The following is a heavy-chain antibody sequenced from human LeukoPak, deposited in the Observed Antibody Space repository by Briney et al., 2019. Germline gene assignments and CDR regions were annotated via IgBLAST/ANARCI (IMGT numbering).Heavy chain of an antibody. CDR3: ARDREAATSY. J-gene: IGHJ4*02. Sequence: GGSRRLSGAASGFTFVSYSINWVAQPPGKGLEWVSSISSSSSYIYYADSVKGRFTISRDNAKNSLYLQMNSLRAEDTAVYYCARDREAATSYWGQGTLVTVSS. CDR2: ISSSSSYI. V-gene: IGHV3-21*01. D-gene: IGHD6-13*01. CDR1: GFTFVSYS.